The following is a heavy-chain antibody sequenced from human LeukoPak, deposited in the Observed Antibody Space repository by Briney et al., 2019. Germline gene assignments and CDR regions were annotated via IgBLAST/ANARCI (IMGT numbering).Heavy chain of an antibody. CDR3: ARGRVPVYYDSSGYGRHFDY. CDR2: INHSGST. CDR1: GGSSSGYY. J-gene: IGHJ4*02. D-gene: IGHD3-22*01. V-gene: IGHV4-34*01. Sequence: SETLSLSCAVEGGSSSGYYWSWIRQPPGKGLEWIGEINHSGSTNYNPSRKSRVTISVDTSKNQFSLKLSSVTAADTAVYYCARGRVPVYYDSSGYGRHFDYWGQGTLVTVSS.